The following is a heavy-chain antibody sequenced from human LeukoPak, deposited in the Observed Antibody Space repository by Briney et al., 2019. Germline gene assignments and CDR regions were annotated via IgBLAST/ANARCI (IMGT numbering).Heavy chain of an antibody. Sequence: ASLKVSCKASGYTFTSYDMNWVRQATGQGLEWMGWMNPNSGNTGYAQKFQGRVTMTRNTSISTAYMELSSLRSEDTAVYYCARGLPYSGSYSFDYWGQGTLVTVSS. V-gene: IGHV1-8*01. J-gene: IGHJ4*02. CDR1: GYTFTSYD. D-gene: IGHD1-26*01. CDR3: ARGLPYSGSYSFDY. CDR2: MNPNSGNT.